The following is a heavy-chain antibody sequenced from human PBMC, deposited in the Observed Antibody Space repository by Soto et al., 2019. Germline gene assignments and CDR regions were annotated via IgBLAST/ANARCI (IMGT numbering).Heavy chain of an antibody. Sequence: GGALRISCAASGFTFSPFLMHLVRQVPGKGPVWVSRINSDGNSTSYADSVKGRFTISRDNAKNTLYLQMNSLRAEDTAVYYCARGSNHFDYWGQGTLVTVSS. V-gene: IGHV3-74*01. CDR3: ARGSNHFDY. J-gene: IGHJ4*02. CDR2: INSDGNST. D-gene: IGHD4-4*01. CDR1: GFTFSPFL.